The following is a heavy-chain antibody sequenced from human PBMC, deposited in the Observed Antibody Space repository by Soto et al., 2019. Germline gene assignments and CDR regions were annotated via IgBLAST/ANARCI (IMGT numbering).Heavy chain of an antibody. V-gene: IGHV3-49*03. Sequence: SRRLSCTATGITFGDYAMSWFRQAPGKGLECVGVIRHNVYGETTEYAASVKGSFAIAIDDSKDIAYLQMKILKADATVVYYRTRENVVVVVASYRMDVYGKGTKVIVS. CDR3: TRENVVVVVASYRMDV. CDR2: IRHNVYGETT. CDR1: GITFGDYA. J-gene: IGHJ6*04. D-gene: IGHD2-15*01.